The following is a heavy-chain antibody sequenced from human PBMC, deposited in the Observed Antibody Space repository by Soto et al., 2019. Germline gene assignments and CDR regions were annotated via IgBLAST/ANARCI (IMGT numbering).Heavy chain of an antibody. J-gene: IGHJ4*02. CDR3: AKDLGYSYGYIYFDY. CDR1: GFTFSSYA. Sequence: EVQLLESGGGLVQPGGSLRLSCAASGFTFSSYAMSWVRQAPGKGLEWVSAISGSGGSTYYADSVKGRFTISRDNSKNTLYLKMNSLRAEDTAVYYCAKDLGYSYGYIYFDYWGQGTLVTVSS. CDR2: ISGSGGST. D-gene: IGHD5-18*01. V-gene: IGHV3-23*01.